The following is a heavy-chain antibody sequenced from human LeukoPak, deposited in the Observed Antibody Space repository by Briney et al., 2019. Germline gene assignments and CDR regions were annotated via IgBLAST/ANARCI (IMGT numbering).Heavy chain of an antibody. D-gene: IGHD3-9*01. Sequence: HPGGSLRLSCAASGFTFSSYGMHWVRQAPGKGLEWVSAISGSGGSTYYADSVKGRFTISRDNSKNTLYLQMNSLRAEDTAVYYCAKVNYDILTGYHPRYYFDYWGQGTLVTVSS. V-gene: IGHV3-23*01. CDR1: GFTFSSYG. J-gene: IGHJ4*02. CDR3: AKVNYDILTGYHPRYYFDY. CDR2: ISGSGGST.